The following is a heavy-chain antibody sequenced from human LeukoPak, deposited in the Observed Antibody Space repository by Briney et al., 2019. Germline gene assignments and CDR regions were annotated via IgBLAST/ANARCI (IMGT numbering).Heavy chain of an antibody. CDR2: IWYDGSNK. CDR3: ARDLRQWLVGPLDAFDI. Sequence: GGSLRLSCAASGFTFSSYGMHWVRQAPGKGLEWVAVIWYDGSNKYYADSVKGRFTISRDNSKNTLYLQMNSLRAEDTAVYYCARDLRQWLVGPLDAFDIWGQGTMVTVSS. V-gene: IGHV3-33*01. D-gene: IGHD6-19*01. CDR1: GFTFSSYG. J-gene: IGHJ3*02.